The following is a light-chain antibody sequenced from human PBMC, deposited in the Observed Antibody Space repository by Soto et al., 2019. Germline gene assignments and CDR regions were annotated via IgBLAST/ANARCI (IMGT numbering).Light chain of an antibody. Sequence: ELVLTQSPATLSLSPGERATLSCRASQSVSSHLAWYQQKPGQAPRLLMYDTFNRATGIPARFNGSGSGTDFTLTISSLEPQDFAVYYCQQRSIWPPGYTFGQGTKLEIK. CDR3: QQRSIWPPGYT. CDR2: DTF. CDR1: QSVSSH. J-gene: IGKJ2*01. V-gene: IGKV3-11*01.